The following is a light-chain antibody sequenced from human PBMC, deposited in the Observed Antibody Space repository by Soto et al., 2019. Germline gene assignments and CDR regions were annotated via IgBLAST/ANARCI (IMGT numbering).Light chain of an antibody. CDR2: AAS. CDR1: QSVSSSY. V-gene: IGKV3D-20*02. J-gene: IGKJ5*01. CDR3: QQRRNWPPIT. Sequence: EIVLTQSPGTLSLSPGERATLSCRASQSVSSSYLAWYQQKPGHPPRLLIYAASTRATGLPARFSGSGSGTDFTLTISSLEPEDFAVYYCQQRRNWPPITFGQGTRLEIK.